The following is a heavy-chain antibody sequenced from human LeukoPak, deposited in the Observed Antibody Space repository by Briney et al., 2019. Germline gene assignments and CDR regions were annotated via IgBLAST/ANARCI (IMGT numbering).Heavy chain of an antibody. CDR2: IKLDGSEK. D-gene: IGHD2-15*01. J-gene: IGHJ5*02. CDR3: ARFTLGYCSGGSYSNWFDP. Sequence: GGSLRLSCAASGFTFSRYWMSWVRQAPGKGLEWVANIKLDGSEKYYVDSVKGRFTISRDNAKNSLYLQMNSLRAEDTAVYYCARFTLGYCSGGSYSNWFDPWGQGTLVTVSS. CDR1: GFTFSRYW. V-gene: IGHV3-7*01.